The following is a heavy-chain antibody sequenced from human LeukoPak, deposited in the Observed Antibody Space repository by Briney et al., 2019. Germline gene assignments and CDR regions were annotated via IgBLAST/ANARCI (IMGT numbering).Heavy chain of an antibody. Sequence: GASVKVSCKASGYTFTGYYMHWVRQAPGQGLEWMGWINPNSGGTNYAQKFQGRVTMTRDTSISTAYMELSRLRSDDTAVYYCATLITMVRGVIRGDNWFDPWGQGTLVTVSS. D-gene: IGHD3-10*01. V-gene: IGHV1-2*02. J-gene: IGHJ5*02. CDR2: INPNSGGT. CDR3: ATLITMVRGVIRGDNWFDP. CDR1: GYTFTGYY.